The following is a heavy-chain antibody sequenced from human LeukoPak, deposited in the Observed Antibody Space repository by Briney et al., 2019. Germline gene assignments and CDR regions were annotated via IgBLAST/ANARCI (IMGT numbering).Heavy chain of an antibody. J-gene: IGHJ4*02. CDR1: GGSFSSTNYY. CDR2: IYYSGTT. V-gene: IGHV4-39*01. Sequence: SETLSLTCTVSGGSFSSTNYYWGWIRQPPGKGLEWIGSIYYSGTTYYNPSLKSRVTISVDTSKNQFSLKLTSVTAADTAVFYCARLAWNSSWSSLDYWGQGTLVTVSS. D-gene: IGHD6-13*01. CDR3: ARLAWNSSWSSLDY.